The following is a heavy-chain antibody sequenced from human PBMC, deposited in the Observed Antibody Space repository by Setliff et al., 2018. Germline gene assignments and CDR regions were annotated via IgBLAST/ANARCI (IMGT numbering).Heavy chain of an antibody. Sequence: GASVKVSCKASAYTFIDYYLHWVRQAPGQGLEWMGWINPNSGDTYYVQKFQDRVTMTRDTSIRTAYMELRRLRSGDTALYYCAREIGGADGFDFWGQGTMVTVSS. CDR2: INPNSGDT. CDR3: AREIGGADGFDF. J-gene: IGHJ3*01. D-gene: IGHD1-26*01. CDR1: AYTFIDYY. V-gene: IGHV1-2*02.